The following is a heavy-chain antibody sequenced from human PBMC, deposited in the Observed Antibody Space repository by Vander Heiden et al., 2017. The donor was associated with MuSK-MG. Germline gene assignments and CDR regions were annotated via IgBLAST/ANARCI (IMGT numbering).Heavy chain of an antibody. CDR1: GGSFSGYY. V-gene: IGHV4-34*01. D-gene: IGHD6-19*01. J-gene: IGHJ4*02. Sequence: QVQLQQWGAGLLKPSETLSLTCAVYGGSFSGYYWSWIRQPPGKGLEWIGEINHSGSTNYNPSLKSRVTISVDTSKNQFSLKLSSVTAADTAVYYCASGSGWHALDYWGQGTLVTVSS. CDR2: INHSGST. CDR3: ASGSGWHALDY.